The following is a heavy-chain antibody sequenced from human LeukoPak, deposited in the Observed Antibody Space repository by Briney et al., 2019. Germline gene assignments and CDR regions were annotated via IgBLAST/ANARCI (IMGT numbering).Heavy chain of an antibody. Sequence: SETLSLTCTVSGGSISGYYYSWIRQPPGKGLEWIGYIYYSGSTNYNPSLKSRVTISLDTSKNQFSLKLSSVTAPDTAVYYCARHEDRNWYFDHWGQGTLVTVSS. CDR1: GGSISGYY. J-gene: IGHJ4*02. V-gene: IGHV4-59*08. D-gene: IGHD1-1*01. CDR2: IYYSGST. CDR3: ARHEDRNWYFDH.